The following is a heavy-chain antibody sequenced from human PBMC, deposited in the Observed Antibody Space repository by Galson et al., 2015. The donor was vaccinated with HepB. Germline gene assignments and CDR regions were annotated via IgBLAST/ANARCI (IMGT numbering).Heavy chain of an antibody. CDR3: STGGYYFDY. CDR1: GFIFSNAW. CDR2: IKSKPDGGTT. Sequence: SLRLSCAGSGFIFSNAWMNWVRQAPGKGLEWVGRIKSKPDGGTTDYAAPVKGRFTISRDDSKNTVYLQMSGLRTEDTAVYYCSTGGYYFDYWGQGTLVTVSS. D-gene: IGHD3-16*01. J-gene: IGHJ4*02. V-gene: IGHV3-15*07.